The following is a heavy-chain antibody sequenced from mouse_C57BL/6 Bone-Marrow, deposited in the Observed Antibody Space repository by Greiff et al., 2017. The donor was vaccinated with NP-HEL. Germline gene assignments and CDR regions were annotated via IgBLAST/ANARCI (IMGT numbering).Heavy chain of an antibody. Sequence: EVKLQESGPGLVKPSQSLSLTCSVTGYSIISGYYWYWIRQFPGNKLEWMAYISYDGSNNYNPSLKNRITITRDKSKNQFFLKLTSVTTEDTSTYDCAREGGYYGSPFAYWGQGTLVTVSA. CDR1: GYSIISGYY. CDR3: AREGGYYGSPFAY. V-gene: IGHV3-6*01. CDR2: ISYDGSN. J-gene: IGHJ3*01. D-gene: IGHD1-1*01.